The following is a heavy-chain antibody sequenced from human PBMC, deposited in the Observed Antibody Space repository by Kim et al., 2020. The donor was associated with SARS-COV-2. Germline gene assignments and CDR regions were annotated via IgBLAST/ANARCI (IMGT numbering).Heavy chain of an antibody. J-gene: IGHJ4*02. CDR1: GYTLTELS. CDR3: ATDRPRITGGTGEDYYDSSGYYD. D-gene: IGHD3-22*01. Sequence: ASVKVSCKVSGYTLTELSMHWVRQAPGKRLEWMGGFDPEDGETIYAQKFQGRVTMTEDTSTDTAYMELSSLRSEDTAVYYCATDRPRITGGTGEDYYDSSGYYDWGQGTLVTVSS. V-gene: IGHV1-24*01. CDR2: FDPEDGET.